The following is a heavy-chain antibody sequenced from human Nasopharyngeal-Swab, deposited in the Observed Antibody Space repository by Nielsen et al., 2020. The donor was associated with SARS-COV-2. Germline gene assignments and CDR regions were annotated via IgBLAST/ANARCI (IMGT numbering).Heavy chain of an antibody. J-gene: IGHJ6*02. CDR3: ARDKSMIVVVITTHPYGMDV. CDR2: INPSGGST. Sequence: GRDASGQLVGWWGIINPSGGSTSYAQKLQGRVTMTRDTSTSTVYMELSSLRSEDTAVYYCARDKSMIVVVITTHPYGMDVWGQGTTVTVSS. D-gene: IGHD3-22*01. V-gene: IGHV1-46*01.